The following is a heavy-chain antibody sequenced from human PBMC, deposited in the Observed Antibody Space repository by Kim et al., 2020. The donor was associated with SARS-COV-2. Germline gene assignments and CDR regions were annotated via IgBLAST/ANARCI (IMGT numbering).Heavy chain of an antibody. Sequence: GGSLRLSCAASGFTFDDYAIQWVRQVPGKGLEWVSLISRDGGEIKYADSVKGRFTISRDNSKDSLYLQMNSLRTDDTAFYYCSKASGWLPRYWGQGTLVTVSS. D-gene: IGHD6-19*01. CDR3: SKASGWLPRY. CDR1: GFTFDDYA. CDR2: ISRDGGEI. V-gene: IGHV3-43*02. J-gene: IGHJ4*02.